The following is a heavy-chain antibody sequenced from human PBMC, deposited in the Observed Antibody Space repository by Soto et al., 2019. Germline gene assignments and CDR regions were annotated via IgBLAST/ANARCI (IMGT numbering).Heavy chain of an antibody. J-gene: IGHJ4*02. D-gene: IGHD6-13*01. Sequence: QVQLQESGPGLVKPSQTLSLTCTVSGGSISSGDYYWSWIRQPPGKGLEWIGYIYYSGSTYYNPSLKSRVTISVDTSMNQFSLKLSSVTAADTAVYYCARARAIAAGHFDYWGQGTLVTVSS. V-gene: IGHV4-30-4*01. CDR3: ARARAIAAGHFDY. CDR2: IYYSGST. CDR1: GGSISSGDYY.